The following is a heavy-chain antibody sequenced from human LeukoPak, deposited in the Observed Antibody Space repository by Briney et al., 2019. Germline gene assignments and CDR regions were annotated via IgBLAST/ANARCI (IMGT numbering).Heavy chain of an antibody. CDR1: GGSISNYY. CDR3: AKDDAEFWYFDL. D-gene: IGHD3-10*01. Sequence: SETLSLTCTVSGGSISNYYWSWIRQPPGKGLEWIGYIYSSGTTNYNPSLKSRVTISVDTSKNQFSLKLTSVTAADTAVYYCAKDDAEFWYFDLWGRGTRVTVSS. CDR2: IYSSGTT. J-gene: IGHJ2*01. V-gene: IGHV4-59*01.